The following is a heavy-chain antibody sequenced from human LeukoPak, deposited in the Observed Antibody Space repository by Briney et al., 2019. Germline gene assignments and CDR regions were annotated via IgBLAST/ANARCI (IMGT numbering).Heavy chain of an antibody. D-gene: IGHD4/OR15-4a*01. CDR2: ISYDGNNE. Sequence: PGRSLRLSCAASGFTFSGYGMHWVRQAPGKGLEWVAVISYDGNNEYYADSVKGRFTISRDNSKNTLYLQMNSLRPEDTAVYYCASAIKCSGATCTRFNFDCWGQGTLVTVSS. V-gene: IGHV3-30*03. CDR1: GFTFSGYG. CDR3: ASAIKCSGATCTRFNFDC. J-gene: IGHJ4*02.